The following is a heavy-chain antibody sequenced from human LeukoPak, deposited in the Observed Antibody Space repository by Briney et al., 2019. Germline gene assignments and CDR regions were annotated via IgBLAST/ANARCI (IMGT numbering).Heavy chain of an antibody. D-gene: IGHD3-16*01. Sequence: ASVKVSCKTSDYTFTSYGITWVRQAPGQGLEWMGWISTYNGKTNYVDKFQGRVTMTTDTFTKTVYMHLRSLRSGDTALYYCARGPYYGDLNPDYFDYWGQGTLVTVSS. J-gene: IGHJ4*02. CDR2: ISTYNGKT. CDR1: DYTFTSYG. V-gene: IGHV1-18*01. CDR3: ARGPYYGDLNPDYFDY.